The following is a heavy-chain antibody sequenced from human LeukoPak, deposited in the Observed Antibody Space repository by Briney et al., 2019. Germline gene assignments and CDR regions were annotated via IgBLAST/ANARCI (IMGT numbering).Heavy chain of an antibody. J-gene: IGHJ4*02. CDR3: ARKQWAYYYDSSGYPNFDY. V-gene: IGHV3-20*04. CDR1: GSTFDDYG. Sequence: PGGSLRLSCAASGSTFDDYGMSWVRQAPGKGLEWVSGINWNGGSTGYADSVKGRFTISRDNAKNSLYLQMNSLRAEDTALYYCARKQWAYYYDSSGYPNFDYWGQGTLVTVSS. D-gene: IGHD3-22*01. CDR2: INWNGGST.